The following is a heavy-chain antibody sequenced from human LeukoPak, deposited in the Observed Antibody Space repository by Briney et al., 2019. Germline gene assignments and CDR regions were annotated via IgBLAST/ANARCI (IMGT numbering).Heavy chain of an antibody. CDR1: GGSIGSYY. CDR2: IYYSGST. V-gene: IGHV4-59*01. J-gene: IGHJ3*02. CDR3: ARDHWAAMGAFDI. Sequence: SETLSLTCTVSGGSIGSYYWSWIRQPPGKGLEWIGYIYYSGSTNYNPSLKSRVTISVDTSKNQFSLKLSSVTAADTAVYYCARDHWAAMGAFDIWGQGTMVTVSS. D-gene: IGHD2-2*01.